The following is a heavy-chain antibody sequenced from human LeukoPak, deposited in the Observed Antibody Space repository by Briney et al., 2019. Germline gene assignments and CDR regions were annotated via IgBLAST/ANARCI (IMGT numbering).Heavy chain of an antibody. D-gene: IGHD6-19*01. CDR3: AKDLGIAVADHNFDY. Sequence: SETLSLTCAVYGGSFSGYYWSWIRQPPGKGLEWIGEINHSGSTNYNPSLKSRVTISVDTSKNQFSLKLSSVTAADTAVYYCAKDLGIAVADHNFDYWGQGTLVTVSS. V-gene: IGHV4-34*01. J-gene: IGHJ4*02. CDR1: GGSFSGYY. CDR2: INHSGST.